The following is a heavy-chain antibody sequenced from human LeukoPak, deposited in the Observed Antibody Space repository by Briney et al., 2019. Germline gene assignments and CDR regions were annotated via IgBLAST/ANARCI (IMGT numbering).Heavy chain of an antibody. J-gene: IGHJ4*02. CDR2: ISPNTGGT. CDR3: ARGGRSGYRYFDY. Sequence: ASXKVSCKASGGTFSSYAISWIRQAPGQGLEWMGRISPNTGGTDHAQEFRDKITMTSDTSISTAYIELSRLISDDTAVYYCARGGRSGYRYFDYWGQGTLVTVSS. D-gene: IGHD5-18*01. CDR1: GGTFSSYA. V-gene: IGHV1-2*06.